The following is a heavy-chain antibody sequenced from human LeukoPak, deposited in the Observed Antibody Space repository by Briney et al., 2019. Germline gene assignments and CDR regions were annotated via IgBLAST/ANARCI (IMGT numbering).Heavy chain of an antibody. CDR3: ARDRPWFDY. Sequence: SETLSLTCTVSGGSISSSSYYWGWIRLPPGKGLEWIGSIYYSGSTYYNPSLKSRVTISVDTSKNQFSLKLSSVTAADTAVYYCARDRPWFDYWGQGTLVTVSS. CDR2: IYYSGST. V-gene: IGHV4-39*07. J-gene: IGHJ4*02. CDR1: GGSISSSSYY.